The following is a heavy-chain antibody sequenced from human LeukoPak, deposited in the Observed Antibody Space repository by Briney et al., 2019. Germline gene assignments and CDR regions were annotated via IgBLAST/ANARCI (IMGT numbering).Heavy chain of an antibody. V-gene: IGHV3-30*04. D-gene: IGHD3-10*02. CDR3: AELGITMIGGV. CDR1: GFTFSSHA. CDR2: ISNDGSNK. Sequence: GGSLRLSCAASGFTFSSHAMHWVRQAPGKGLEWVAVISNDGSNKNYADSVKGRFTISRDNAKNSLYLQMNSLRAEDTAVYYCAELGITMIGGVWGKGTTVTISS. J-gene: IGHJ6*04.